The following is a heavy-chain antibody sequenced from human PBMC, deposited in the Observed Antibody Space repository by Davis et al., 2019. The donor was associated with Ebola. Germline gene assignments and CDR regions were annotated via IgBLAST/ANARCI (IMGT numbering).Heavy chain of an antibody. CDR3: ARAEAGIVVVVAAIDY. V-gene: IGHV1-8*01. Sequence: ASVKVSCKASGYTFTSYDINWVRQATGQGLEWMGWMNPNSGNTGYAQKFQGRVTMTRNTSISTAYMELSSLRSEDTAVYYCARAEAGIVVVVAAIDYWGQGTLVTVSS. CDR2: MNPNSGNT. D-gene: IGHD2-15*01. CDR1: GYTFTSYD. J-gene: IGHJ4*02.